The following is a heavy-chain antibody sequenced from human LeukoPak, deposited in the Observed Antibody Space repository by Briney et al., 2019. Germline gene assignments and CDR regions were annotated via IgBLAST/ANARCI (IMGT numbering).Heavy chain of an antibody. CDR3: AKGTIMTTVTTDYMDV. CDR2: ISWNSGSI. CDR1: GFTFSSYA. J-gene: IGHJ6*03. Sequence: PGGSLRLSCAASGFTFSSYAMSWVRQAPGKGLEWVSGISWNSGSIGYADSVKGRFTISRDNAKNSLYLQMNSLRAEDTALYYCAKGTIMTTVTTDYMDVWGKGTTVTVSS. D-gene: IGHD4-11*01. V-gene: IGHV3-9*01.